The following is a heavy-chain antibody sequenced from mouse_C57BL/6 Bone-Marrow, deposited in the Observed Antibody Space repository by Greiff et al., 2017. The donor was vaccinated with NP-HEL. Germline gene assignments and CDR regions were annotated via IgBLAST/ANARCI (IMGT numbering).Heavy chain of an antibody. Sequence: QVQLQQSGAELARPGASVKMSCKASGYTFTSYTMHWVQQSPGQGLEWIGYINPSSGYTKYNQKFKDKATLTADKSTSTAYMQLSSLTSEDSAVDYCARGGTTVVFDYWGQGTTLTVSS. D-gene: IGHD1-1*01. CDR2: INPSSGYT. CDR3: ARGGTTVVFDY. V-gene: IGHV1-4*01. CDR1: GYTFTSYT. J-gene: IGHJ2*01.